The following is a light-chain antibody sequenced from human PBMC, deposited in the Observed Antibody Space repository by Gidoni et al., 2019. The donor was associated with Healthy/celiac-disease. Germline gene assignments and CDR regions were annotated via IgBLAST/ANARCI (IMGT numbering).Light chain of an antibody. CDR2: GAS. CDR3: QQYNNWPPLT. CDR1: QSVSSN. Sequence: EIVRTQSPATLSVSPGERATLSCRASQSVSSNLAWYQQKPGQAPRLLIYGASTRATGIPARFSGSVSGTEFTLTISSLQSEDFAVYYCQQYNNWPPLTFXGXTKVEIK. V-gene: IGKV3-15*01. J-gene: IGKJ4*01.